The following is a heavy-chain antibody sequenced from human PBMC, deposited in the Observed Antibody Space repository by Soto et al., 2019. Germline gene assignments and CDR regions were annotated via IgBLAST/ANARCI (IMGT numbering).Heavy chain of an antibody. CDR3: AGYLLGYCSSTSCNYYFDY. V-gene: IGHV4-39*01. J-gene: IGHJ4*02. Sequence: SETLSLTCTVSGGSISSSSYYWGWIRQPPGKGLEWIGSIYYSGSTYYNPSLKSRVTISVDTSKNQFSLKLSSVTAADTAVYYCAGYLLGYCSSTSCNYYFDYWGQGTLVTVSS. CDR1: GGSISSSSYY. CDR2: IYYSGST. D-gene: IGHD2-2*01.